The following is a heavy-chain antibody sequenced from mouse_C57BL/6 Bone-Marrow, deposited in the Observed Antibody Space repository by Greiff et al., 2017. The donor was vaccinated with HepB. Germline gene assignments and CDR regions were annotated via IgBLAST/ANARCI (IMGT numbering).Heavy chain of an antibody. CDR2: ISDGGSYT. V-gene: IGHV5-4*01. D-gene: IGHD1-1*01. Sequence: DVHLVESGGGLVKPGGSLKLSCAASGFTFSSYAMSWVRQTPEKRLEWVATISDGGSYTYYPDNVKGRFTISRDNAKNNLYLQMSHLKSEDTAMYYCARDPYYYGLHWYFDVWGTGTTVTVSS. CDR1: GFTFSSYA. J-gene: IGHJ1*03. CDR3: ARDPYYYGLHWYFDV.